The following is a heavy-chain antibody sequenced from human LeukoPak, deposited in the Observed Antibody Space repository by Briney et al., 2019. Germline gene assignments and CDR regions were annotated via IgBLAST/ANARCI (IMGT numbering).Heavy chain of an antibody. CDR1: EFTFSTYS. Sequence: GGSLRLSCAASEFTFSTYSMNWVRQAPGKGLEWVSSISSSSDYIFYADSVKGRFTISRDNAKNSLYLQMNSLRAEDTAVYYCAREAAWGNWYFDLWGRGTLVTVSS. D-gene: IGHD3-16*01. CDR2: ISSSSDYI. V-gene: IGHV3-21*01. J-gene: IGHJ2*01. CDR3: AREAAWGNWYFDL.